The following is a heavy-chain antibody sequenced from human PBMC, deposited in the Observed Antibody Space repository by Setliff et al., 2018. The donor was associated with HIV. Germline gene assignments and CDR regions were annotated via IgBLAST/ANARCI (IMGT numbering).Heavy chain of an antibody. CDR1: GFIFSDHY. CDR2: TRNKVNSYTT. D-gene: IGHD3-10*01. CDR3: ARGRLLWSGSYYYYYMDV. Sequence: GGSLRLSCAASGFIFSDHYMDWVRQAPGKGLEWVGRTRNKVNSYTTEYAASVKGRFAISRDDSKNSLYLQMNSLKTEDTAVYYCARGRLLWSGSYYYYYMDVWGKGTAVTVSS. J-gene: IGHJ6*03. V-gene: IGHV3-72*01.